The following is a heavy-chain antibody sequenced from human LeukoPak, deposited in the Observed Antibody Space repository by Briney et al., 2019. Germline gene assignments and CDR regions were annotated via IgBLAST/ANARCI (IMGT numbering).Heavy chain of an antibody. CDR2: ISSSISYI. J-gene: IGHJ4*02. V-gene: IGHV3-21*01. Sequence: GGSLRLSCAASGFTFSSYSMNWVRQAPGKGLEWVSSISSSISYIYYAASVKGRFTISRNNAKNSLYLQMNSLRAEDTAVYYCARAPTVLVGYCSSSSCQADYWGQGTLVTVSS. CDR3: ARAPTVLVGYCSSSSCQADY. CDR1: GFTFSSYS. D-gene: IGHD2-2*01.